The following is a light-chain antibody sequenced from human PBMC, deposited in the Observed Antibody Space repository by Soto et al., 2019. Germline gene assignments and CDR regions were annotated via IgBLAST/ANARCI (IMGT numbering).Light chain of an antibody. CDR3: QTHNSAPHT. CDR2: AAS. Sequence: DIQVTQSPSSLSASLGDRVTITCRANQAIGVYVAWFQQQPGKVPKLLIYAASALHSGVPSRFSGSGSGTDFTLTISSLQPADIATHYCQTHNSAPHTFGGGTKVAI. J-gene: IGKJ4*01. V-gene: IGKV1-27*01. CDR1: QAIGVY.